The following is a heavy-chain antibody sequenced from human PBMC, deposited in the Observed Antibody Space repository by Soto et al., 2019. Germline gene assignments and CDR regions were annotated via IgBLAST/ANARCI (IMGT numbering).Heavy chain of an antibody. CDR2: INPSGGST. V-gene: IGHV1-46*03. CDR1: GYTFTSYG. J-gene: IGHJ4*01. D-gene: IGHD6-19*01. Sequence: ASVKVSCKASGYTFTSYGISWVRQAPGQGLEWMGIINPSGGSTSYAQKFQGRVTMTRDTSTSTVYMELSSLRSEDTAWYYCARGHASSRCPAVAGIVLGDYWG. CDR3: ARGHASSRCPAVAGIVLGDY.